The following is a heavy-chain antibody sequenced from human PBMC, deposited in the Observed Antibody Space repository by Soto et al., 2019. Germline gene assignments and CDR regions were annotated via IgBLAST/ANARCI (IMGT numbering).Heavy chain of an antibody. D-gene: IGHD6-13*01. CDR3: ARVRGSSCPPVWFDP. CDR1: GYSITSGYY. J-gene: IGHJ5*02. Sequence: PSETLSLTCAVSGYSITSGYYWGWIRQPPGKGLQWIGSINHIGTTYYNPSLKSRVTISLDTSRNQFSVRLSSVTAADTAVYYCARVRGSSCPPVWFDPCGQGTLVTVSS. V-gene: IGHV4-38-2*01. CDR2: INHIGTT.